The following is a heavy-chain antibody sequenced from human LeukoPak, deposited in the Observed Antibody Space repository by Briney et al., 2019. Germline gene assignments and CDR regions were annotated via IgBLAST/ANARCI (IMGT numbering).Heavy chain of an antibody. D-gene: IGHD6-19*01. Sequence: GGSLRLSCAASGFTFDDYGMSWARQAPGKGLEWVSGINWDGGSTGYADSVKGRFTISRDNAKNFLYLQVNSLRAEDTALYYCARTVSSVGWSDDAFDIWGQGTMVTVSS. CDR3: ARTVSSVGWSDDAFDI. CDR1: GFTFDDYG. J-gene: IGHJ3*02. CDR2: INWDGGST. V-gene: IGHV3-20*04.